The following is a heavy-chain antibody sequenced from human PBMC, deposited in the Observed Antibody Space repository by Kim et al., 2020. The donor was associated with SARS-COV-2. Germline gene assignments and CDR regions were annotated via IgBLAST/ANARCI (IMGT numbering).Heavy chain of an antibody. V-gene: IGHV3-9*01. D-gene: IGHD2-15*01. J-gene: IGHJ5*02. Sequence: GRLTISRDNAKNSLYLQMNSLRAEDTALYYCAKDRGYCSGGSCPQGWFDPWGQGTLVTVSS. CDR3: AKDRGYCSGGSCPQGWFDP.